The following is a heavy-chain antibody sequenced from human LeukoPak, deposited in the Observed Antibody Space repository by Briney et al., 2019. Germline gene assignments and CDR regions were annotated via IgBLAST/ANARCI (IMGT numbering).Heavy chain of an antibody. Sequence: PGGSLRLFCAASGFTLSSIYMSWVRQDPGKRLEWVSDILSGGITYYTESVKGQFTISRDNSKNTLYLQMNSLRAEDTAVYYCARDDSYYYYMDVWGKGTTVTVSS. D-gene: IGHD3-22*01. J-gene: IGHJ6*03. CDR1: GFTLSSIY. CDR3: ARDDSYYYYMDV. CDR2: ILSGGIT. V-gene: IGHV3-66*02.